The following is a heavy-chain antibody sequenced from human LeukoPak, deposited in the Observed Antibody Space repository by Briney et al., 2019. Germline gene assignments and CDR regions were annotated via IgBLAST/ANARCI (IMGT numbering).Heavy chain of an antibody. CDR3: AKLFRTSDY. CDR2: IGGSGAGT. Sequence: PGGSLRLSCAASGFTFSSYAMHWVRQAPGKGLEWVSVIGGSGAGTYYADSVKGRFTISRDNSKNTLYLQMSSLRAEDAAVYYCAKLFRTSDYWGQGTLVTVSS. V-gene: IGHV3-23*01. J-gene: IGHJ4*02. CDR1: GFTFSSYA. D-gene: IGHD1-1*01.